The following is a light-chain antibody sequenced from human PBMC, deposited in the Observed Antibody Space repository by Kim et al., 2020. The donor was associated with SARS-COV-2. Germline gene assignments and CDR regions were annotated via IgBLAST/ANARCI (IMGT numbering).Light chain of an antibody. V-gene: IGLV3-19*01. CDR3: NSRDSSGNHFVV. CDR1: SLRSYY. Sequence: SSELIQDPAVSVALGQTVRITCQGDSLRSYYASWYQQKPGQAPVLVIYGKNNRPSGIPDRFSGSSSGNTASLTITGAQAEDEADYYCNSRDSSGNHFVVF. J-gene: IGLJ2*01. CDR2: GKN.